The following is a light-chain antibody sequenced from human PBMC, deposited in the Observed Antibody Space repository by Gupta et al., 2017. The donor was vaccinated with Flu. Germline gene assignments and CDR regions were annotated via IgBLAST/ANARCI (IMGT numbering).Light chain of an antibody. CDR1: KLGDKS. CDR3: QAWDSSTPWV. V-gene: IGLV3-1*01. J-gene: IGLJ3*02. Sequence: SYALTQPPSVSASPGQSASFTCSGDKLGDKSVSWYQQKPGQSPVLVIYQNNNRPSGIPERFSGSNSGNTATLTISGTQAMDEADYYCQAWDSSTPWVFGGGTKLTVL. CDR2: QNN.